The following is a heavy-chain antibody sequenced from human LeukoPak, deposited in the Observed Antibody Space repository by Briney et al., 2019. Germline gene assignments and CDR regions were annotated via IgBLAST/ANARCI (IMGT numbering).Heavy chain of an antibody. J-gene: IGHJ4*02. CDR2: INQDGSEK. V-gene: IGHV3-7*03. CDR1: GFTFSNYW. Sequence: PGGSLRLSCAASGFTFSNYWMSWVRQAPGKGLEWGANINQDGSEKYYVDSVKGRFTISRDNAKNSLYLQMNSLRVEDTAVYYCARGNNTFEMATLALDHWGQGALVTVSS. D-gene: IGHD5-24*01. CDR3: ARGNNTFEMATLALDH.